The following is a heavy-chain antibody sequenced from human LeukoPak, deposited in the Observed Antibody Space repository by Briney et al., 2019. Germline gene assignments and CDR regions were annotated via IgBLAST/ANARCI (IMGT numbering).Heavy chain of an antibody. CDR2: ISWNSGSI. CDR1: GFTFNDYA. CDR3: ARRGDGGRSFDY. Sequence: PGGSLRLSCAASGFTFNDYAMQWVRQPPGKGLEWVSGISWNSGSIGYADSVKGRFTISRDNAKNSLYLQMNSLRAEDTALYYCARRGDGGRSFDYWGQGTLVTVSS. D-gene: IGHD4-23*01. J-gene: IGHJ4*02. V-gene: IGHV3-9*01.